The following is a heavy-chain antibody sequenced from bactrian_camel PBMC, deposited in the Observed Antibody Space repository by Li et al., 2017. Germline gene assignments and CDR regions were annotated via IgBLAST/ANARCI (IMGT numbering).Heavy chain of an antibody. J-gene: IGHJ4*01. CDR2: IDNGGKL. Sequence: QLVESGGGAVQAGGSLRLSCITSTTGYGFFGFCMAWFRQVPWKEREEEREAVAIIDNGGKLKYAESVKGRFTISLGNAKNIVYLQMDSLKPEDTAMYYCASAPPWRPENLCFGRAEMRYWGQGTQVTVS. CDR3: ASAPPWRPENLCFGRAEMRY. CDR1: TTGYGFFGFC. D-gene: IGHD1*01. V-gene: IGHV3S53*01.